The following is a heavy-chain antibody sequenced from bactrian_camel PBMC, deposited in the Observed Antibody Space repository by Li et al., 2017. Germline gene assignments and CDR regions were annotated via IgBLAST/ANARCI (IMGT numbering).Heavy chain of an antibody. Sequence: HVQLVESGGGSVQAGGSLRLSCAASGDDASKISMAWFRQVPGKGLEWVSGINSGGSSTYYADSVKGRFTISRDDAKNTLCLQLNSLKTEDTAMYYCAKDYVDGLGIDYWGQGTQVTVS. CDR3: AKDYVDGLGIDY. V-gene: IGHV3S1*01. J-gene: IGHJ4*01. CDR1: GDDASKIS. D-gene: IGHD5*01. CDR2: INSGGSST.